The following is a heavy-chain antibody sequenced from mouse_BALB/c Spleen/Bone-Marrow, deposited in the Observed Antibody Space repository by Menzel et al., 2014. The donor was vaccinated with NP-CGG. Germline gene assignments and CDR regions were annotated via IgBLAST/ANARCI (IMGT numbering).Heavy chain of an antibody. CDR3: ASYRYARYFDV. Sequence: EVQLQQSGAELVKPGASVKLSCTASGFNIKDTYLHWVKRRPEQGLEWIGRIDPANGNTKFDPKFQGKATITADTSSNTAYLQLSSLTSEDTAVYYCASYRYARYFDVWGAGTTVTVSS. J-gene: IGHJ1*01. V-gene: IGHV14-3*02. CDR1: GFNIKDTY. CDR2: IDPANGNT. D-gene: IGHD2-14*01.